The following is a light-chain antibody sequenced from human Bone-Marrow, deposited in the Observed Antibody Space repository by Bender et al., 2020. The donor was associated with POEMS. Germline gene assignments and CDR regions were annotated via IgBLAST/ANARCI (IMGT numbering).Light chain of an antibody. J-gene: IGLJ2*01. CDR1: SSNIGSNY. Sequence: QSVLTQPPSASGTPGQRVTISCSGSSSNIGSNYVFWYQHLPGTAPKLLIYRNTQRPSGVPDRFSGSMSGTSASLAISGLHSEDEADYYCVAWDDTLNGWVFGGGTKLTVL. CDR3: VAWDDTLNGWV. CDR2: RNT. V-gene: IGLV1-47*01.